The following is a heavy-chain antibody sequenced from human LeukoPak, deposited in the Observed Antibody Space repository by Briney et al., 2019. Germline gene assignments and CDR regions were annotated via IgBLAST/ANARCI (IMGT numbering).Heavy chain of an antibody. CDR1: GGSISSYY. V-gene: IGHV4-59*01. J-gene: IGHJ6*02. Sequence: SETLSLTCTVSGGSISSYYWSWIRQPPGKGLEWIGYIYYSGSTNYNPSLKSRVTISVDTSKNQFSLKLSSVTAEDTAVYYCARGTTKGATGYYYYGMDVWGQGTTVTVSS. D-gene: IGHD5-12*01. CDR3: ARGTTKGATGYYYYGMDV. CDR2: IYYSGST.